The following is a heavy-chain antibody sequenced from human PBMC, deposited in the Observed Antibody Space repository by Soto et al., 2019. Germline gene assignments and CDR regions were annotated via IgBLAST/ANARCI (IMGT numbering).Heavy chain of an antibody. Sequence: GGSLRLSCAASGVTFSSYAMSWVRQAPGKGLEWVSAISGSGGSTYYADSVKGRFTISRDNSKNTLYLQMNSLRAEDTAVYYCAKDGGYSYGYDYWGQGTLVTVSS. D-gene: IGHD5-18*01. V-gene: IGHV3-23*01. J-gene: IGHJ4*02. CDR3: AKDGGYSYGYDY. CDR1: GVTFSSYA. CDR2: ISGSGGST.